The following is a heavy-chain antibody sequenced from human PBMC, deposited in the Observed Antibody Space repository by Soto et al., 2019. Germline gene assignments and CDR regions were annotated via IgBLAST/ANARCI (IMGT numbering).Heavy chain of an antibody. CDR3: TKEYIVGTTWGYFES. CDR2: ISYDGSNE. Sequence: QMQLVQSGGGVVQPGRSLRLSCVASGFIFSTYGMHWVRQVPGKGLEWVAHISYDGSNEYYADSVKGRFTVSRDNAKNTLDLQMNGLKTEDTALYYCTKEYIVGTTWGYFESWGQGALVIVSS. J-gene: IGHJ4*02. CDR1: GFIFSTYG. V-gene: IGHV3-30*18. D-gene: IGHD1-1*01.